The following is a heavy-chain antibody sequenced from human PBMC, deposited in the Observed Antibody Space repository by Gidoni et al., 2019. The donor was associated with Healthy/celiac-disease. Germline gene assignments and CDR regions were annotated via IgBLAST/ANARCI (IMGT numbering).Heavy chain of an antibody. CDR3: ASPRD. Sequence: QVQLVESGGGVVQPGRSLRRSCAPPCFTFSSYAMHWVRQAPGKGREWVAVISYDGSNKYYADSVKGRFTISRDNSKNTLYLQMNSLRAEDTAVYYCASPRDWGQGTLVTVSS. V-gene: IGHV3-30-3*01. CDR2: ISYDGSNK. J-gene: IGHJ4*02. CDR1: CFTFSSYA.